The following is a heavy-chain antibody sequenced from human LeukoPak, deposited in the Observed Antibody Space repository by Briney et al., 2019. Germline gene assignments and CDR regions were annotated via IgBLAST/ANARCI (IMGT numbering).Heavy chain of an antibody. D-gene: IGHD4/OR15-4a*01. J-gene: IGHJ6*02. CDR2: IIPVLNIT. Sequence: SVKVSCKTPGGTFSSSAITWVRQAPGQGLEWMGRIIPVLNITSYAQKFQGRVTITADTSTSTVYMELSSLRSEETAVYYCARDQGLTAPPPYGLDVWGQGTTVIVSS. V-gene: IGHV1-69*04. CDR1: GGTFSSSA. CDR3: ARDQGLTAPPPYGLDV.